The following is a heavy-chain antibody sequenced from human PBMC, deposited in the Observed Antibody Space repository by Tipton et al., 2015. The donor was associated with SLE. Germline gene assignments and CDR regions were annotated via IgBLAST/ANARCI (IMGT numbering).Heavy chain of an antibody. J-gene: IGHJ5*02. CDR3: AKDRGTAAALS. Sequence: SLRLSCAASGFTFSSYGMHWVRQAPGKGLEWVAVISYDGSNKYYADSVKGRFTISRDNSKNTLYLQMNSLRAEDTAVYYCAKDRGTAAALSWGQGTLVTVSS. D-gene: IGHD6-13*01. V-gene: IGHV3-30*18. CDR2: ISYDGSNK. CDR1: GFTFSSYG.